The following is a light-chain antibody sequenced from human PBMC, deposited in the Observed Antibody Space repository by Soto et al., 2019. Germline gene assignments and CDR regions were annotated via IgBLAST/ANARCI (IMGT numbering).Light chain of an antibody. V-gene: IGKV4-1*01. J-gene: IGKJ5*01. Sequence: DIEVTHSPDSLPMYLGESATMNCKSSLSVLNSSNNKSYLAWYQQKPGQAPKVLIYCASTRESGVPDRFSGSGSGTDFTLTISSLQAEDVAVYYCQQYYSAPISFGQGTRVEI. CDR3: QQYYSAPIS. CDR1: LSVLNSSNNKSY. CDR2: CAS.